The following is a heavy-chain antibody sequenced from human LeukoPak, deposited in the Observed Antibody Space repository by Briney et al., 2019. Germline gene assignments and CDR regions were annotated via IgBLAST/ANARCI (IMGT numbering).Heavy chain of an antibody. CDR1: GGSFSGYY. Sequence: SETLSLTCAVYGGSFSGYYWRWIRQPPGKGLEWIGEINHSGSTNYNPSLKSRVTISVDTSKNQFSLKLSSVTAADTAVYYCARGMEYTTTHSSSETTYFDYWGQGTLVTVSS. CDR3: ARGMEYTTTHSSSETTYFDY. D-gene: IGHD1-14*01. J-gene: IGHJ4*02. V-gene: IGHV4-34*01. CDR2: INHSGST.